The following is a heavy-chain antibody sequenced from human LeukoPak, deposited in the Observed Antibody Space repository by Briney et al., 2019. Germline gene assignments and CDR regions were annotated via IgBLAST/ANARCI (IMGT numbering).Heavy chain of an antibody. D-gene: IGHD3-10*01. V-gene: IGHV3-11*04. Sequence: PGGSLRLSCAASGFTFSDYYMSWIRQAPGKGLEWVSYISSSGSNIYYADSVKGRFTTSRDNAKNSLYLQVNSLRAEDTAVYYCARDIYGSGPPVGDAIDYWGQGTLVTVSS. J-gene: IGHJ4*02. CDR1: GFTFSDYY. CDR3: ARDIYGSGPPVGDAIDY. CDR2: ISSSGSNI.